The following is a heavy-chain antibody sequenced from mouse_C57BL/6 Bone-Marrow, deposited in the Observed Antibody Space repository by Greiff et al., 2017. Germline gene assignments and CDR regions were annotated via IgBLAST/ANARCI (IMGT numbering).Heavy chain of an antibody. CDR3: ARRRDYAMDY. CDR2: IYPRSGNT. CDR1: GYTFTSYG. J-gene: IGHJ4*01. V-gene: IGHV1-81*01. Sequence: LVESGAELARPGASVKLSCKASGYTFTSYGISWVKQRTGQGLEWIGEIYPRSGNTYYNEKFKGKATLTADKSSSTAYMELRSLTSEDSAVYFCARRRDYAMDYWGQGTSVTVSS.